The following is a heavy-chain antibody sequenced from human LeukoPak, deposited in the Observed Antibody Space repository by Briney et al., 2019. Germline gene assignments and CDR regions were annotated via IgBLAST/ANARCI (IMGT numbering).Heavy chain of an antibody. J-gene: IGHJ4*02. V-gene: IGHV1-3*04. Sequence: ASVKVSCKASGYTFTRNAMYWVRQAPGQGLEWMGWINTVNDNTEYSQKFHGRVTITRDISASTVYMELSSLRSEDTAMYYCARDQSLTWYGVPGDYWGQGTQVTVS. CDR1: GYTFTRNA. CDR3: ARDQSLTWYGVPGDY. CDR2: INTVNDNT. D-gene: IGHD4/OR15-4a*01.